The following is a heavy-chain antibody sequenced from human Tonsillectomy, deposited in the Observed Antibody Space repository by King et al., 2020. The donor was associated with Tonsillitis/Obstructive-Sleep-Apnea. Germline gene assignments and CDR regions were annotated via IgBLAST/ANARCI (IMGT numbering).Heavy chain of an antibody. Sequence: VQLVESGSELKKPGASVKVSCKASGYTFTSYAMNWVRQAPGQGLEWMGWINTNTGNQTYAKGFTGRCVFSLDTSVSTAYLQISSLKAEDTAVYYCARASDFWSGYYDPCFDYWGQGTLVTVSS. CDR1: GYTFTSYA. V-gene: IGHV7-4-1*02. CDR3: ARASDFWSGYYDPCFDY. J-gene: IGHJ4*02. CDR2: INTNTGNQ. D-gene: IGHD3-3*01.